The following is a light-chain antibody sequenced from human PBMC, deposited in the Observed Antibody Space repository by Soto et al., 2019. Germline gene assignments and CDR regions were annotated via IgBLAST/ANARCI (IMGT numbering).Light chain of an antibody. J-gene: IGKJ1*01. CDR3: QQYNSYPWT. CDR2: KAS. CDR1: HSISSW. V-gene: IGKV1-5*03. Sequence: DIQMTQSPSTLSASVGDRVTITCRASHSISSWLAWYQQKPGKAPILLIYKASNLESGVPSRFSGSGSGTEFTLTISSLQPDDFAAYYCQQYNSYPWTFGQGTKVEI.